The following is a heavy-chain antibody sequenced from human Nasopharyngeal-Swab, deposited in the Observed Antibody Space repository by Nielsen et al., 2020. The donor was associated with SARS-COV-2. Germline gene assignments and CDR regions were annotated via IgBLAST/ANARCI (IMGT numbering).Heavy chain of an antibody. CDR3: ARDPSRITMIVVVIGAFDT. D-gene: IGHD3-22*01. Sequence: GGSLRLSCAASGFTFSSYAMHWVRQAPGKGLEWVAVISYDGSNKYYADSVKGRFTISRDSSKNTLYLQMNSLRAEDTAVYYCARDPSRITMIVVVIGAFDTWGQGTMVTVSS. J-gene: IGHJ3*02. CDR1: GFTFSSYA. V-gene: IGHV3-30-3*01. CDR2: ISYDGSNK.